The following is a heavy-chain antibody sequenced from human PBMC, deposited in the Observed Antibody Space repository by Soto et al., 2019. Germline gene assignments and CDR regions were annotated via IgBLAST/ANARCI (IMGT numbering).Heavy chain of an antibody. CDR1: GGSFTGYL. CDR2: TSHRGVT. V-gene: IGHV4-34*01. D-gene: IGHD6-19*01. CDR3: ARVAAVAGGFYYGMGV. Sequence: QVQLQQWGAGLLKPSETLSLTCAVYGGSFTGYLWSWIRQPPGKGLEWIGETSHRGVTDYNPSLKSRVTISADTSKNKFSLTLSTVTAADTAVYYCARVAAVAGGFYYGMGVWGQGTTVTVSS. J-gene: IGHJ6*01.